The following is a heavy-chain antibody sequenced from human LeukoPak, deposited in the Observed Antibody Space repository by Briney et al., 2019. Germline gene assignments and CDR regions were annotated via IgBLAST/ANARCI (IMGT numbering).Heavy chain of an antibody. CDR2: IYYSGST. Sequence: SETLSLTCTVSGGSISSSSYYWGWIRQPPGKGLGWIGSIYYSGSTYYNPSLKSRVTISVDTSKNQFSLKLSSVTAADTAVYYCARVATWGIGYWGQGTLVTVSS. J-gene: IGHJ4*02. D-gene: IGHD3-16*01. CDR1: GGSISSSSYY. V-gene: IGHV4-39*07. CDR3: ARVATWGIGY.